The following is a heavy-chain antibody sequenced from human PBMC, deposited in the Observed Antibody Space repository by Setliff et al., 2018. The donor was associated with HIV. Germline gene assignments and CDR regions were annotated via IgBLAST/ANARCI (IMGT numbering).Heavy chain of an antibody. Sequence: SVKVSCKASGGSFSSYAISWVRQAPGQGLEWMGGIIPIFGTAKYAQKFQGRVTITTDESTSTAYRELSSLGAEDTAVYYCARAAYGYDSSGYFFDYWGQGTLVTVSS. CDR1: GGSFSSYA. J-gene: IGHJ4*02. CDR2: IIPIFGTA. CDR3: ARAAYGYDSSGYFFDY. V-gene: IGHV1-69*05. D-gene: IGHD3-22*01.